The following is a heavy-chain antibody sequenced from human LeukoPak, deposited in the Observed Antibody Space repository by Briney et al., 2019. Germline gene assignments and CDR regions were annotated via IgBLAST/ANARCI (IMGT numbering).Heavy chain of an antibody. CDR2: IYTSGST. Sequence: KTSETLSLTCTVSGGSISSGSYYWSWIRQPAGKGLEWIGRIYTSGSTNYNPSLKSRVTISVDTSKNQFSLKLSSVTAADTAVYYCARGGGQWELPDYWGQGTLVTVSS. CDR1: GGSISSGSYY. J-gene: IGHJ4*02. D-gene: IGHD1-26*01. V-gene: IGHV4-61*02. CDR3: ARGGGQWELPDY.